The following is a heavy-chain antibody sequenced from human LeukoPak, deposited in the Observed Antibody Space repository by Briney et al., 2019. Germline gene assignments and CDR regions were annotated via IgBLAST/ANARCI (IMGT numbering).Heavy chain of an antibody. CDR2: INWNGGST. CDR1: GFTFGDYG. CDR3: ARDPNPLAVAGTLDFDY. J-gene: IGHJ4*02. V-gene: IGHV3-20*04. Sequence: GGSLRLSCAASGFTFGDYGMSWVRHAPGKGLEWVSGINWNGGSTGYADSVKGRFTISRDNAKNTLYLQMNSLRAEDTAVYYCARDPNPLAVAGTLDFDYWGQGTLVTVSS. D-gene: IGHD6-19*01.